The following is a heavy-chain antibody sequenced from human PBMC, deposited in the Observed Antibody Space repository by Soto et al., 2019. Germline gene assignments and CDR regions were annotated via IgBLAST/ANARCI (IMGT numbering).Heavy chain of an antibody. D-gene: IGHD6-13*01. V-gene: IGHV1-18*04. Sequence: DSVKVSCKASGYPFTSYGISLVRQAPGQGLEWMGWISAYNGNTNYAQKLHGRVTMTTDTSTSTAYMELRRLRSDDTAVYYCARDLGIAAAGRPPALLGYWGQGTMVTVSS. CDR1: GYPFTSYG. CDR2: ISAYNGNT. J-gene: IGHJ4*02. CDR3: ARDLGIAAAGRPPALLGY.